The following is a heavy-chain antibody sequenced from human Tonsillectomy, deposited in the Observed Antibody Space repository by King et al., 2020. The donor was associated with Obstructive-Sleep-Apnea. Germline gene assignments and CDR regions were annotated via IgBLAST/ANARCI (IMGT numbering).Heavy chain of an antibody. J-gene: IGHJ5*02. D-gene: IGHD6-13*01. CDR2: INHSGST. Sequence: VQLQQWGAGLLKPSETLSLTCAVYGGSFSDYYWSWIRQPPGKGLEWIGEINHSGSTNYSPSLKSRVTISVDTSNNQFSLKFSSVTAADTAVYYCARGSGAAAVNWFDPWGQGTLVTVSS. CDR3: ARGSGAAAVNWFDP. V-gene: IGHV4-34*01. CDR1: GGSFSDYY.